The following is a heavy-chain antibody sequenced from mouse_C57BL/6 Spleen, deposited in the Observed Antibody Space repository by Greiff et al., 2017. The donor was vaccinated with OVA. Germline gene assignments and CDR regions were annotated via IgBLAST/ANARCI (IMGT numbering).Heavy chain of an antibody. D-gene: IGHD2-1*01. CDR1: GYTFTDYE. J-gene: IGHJ2*01. V-gene: IGHV1-15*01. CDR2: IDPETGGT. Sequence: QVQLQQSGAELVRPGASVTLSCKASGYTFTDYEMHWVKQTPVHGLEWIGAIDPETGGTAYNQKFKGKAILTADKSSSTAYMELRSLTSEDSAVYYCTRDGNYEDYFDYWGQGTTLTVSS. CDR3: TRDGNYEDYFDY.